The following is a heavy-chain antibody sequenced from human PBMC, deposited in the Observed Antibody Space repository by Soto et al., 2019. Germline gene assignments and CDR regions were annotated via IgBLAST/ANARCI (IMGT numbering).Heavy chain of an antibody. CDR3: AHSSPIVRYFDWLLPNWFDP. Sequence: SGPTLVKPTQTLTLTCTFSGFSLSTSGVGVGWIRQPPGKALEWLALIYWDDDKRYSPSLKSRLTITKDTSKNQVVLTMTNMDPVDTATYYCAHSSPIVRYFDWLLPNWFDPWGQGTLVTVSS. V-gene: IGHV2-5*02. CDR2: IYWDDDK. D-gene: IGHD3-9*01. J-gene: IGHJ5*02. CDR1: GFSLSTSGVG.